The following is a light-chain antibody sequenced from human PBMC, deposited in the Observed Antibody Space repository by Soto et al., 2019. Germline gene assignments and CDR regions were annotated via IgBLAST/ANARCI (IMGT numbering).Light chain of an antibody. J-gene: IGKJ1*01. CDR3: QQRYSTTRT. V-gene: IGKV1-39*01. CDR1: QSISSY. Sequence: DIQMTQSPSSLYASVGDRVTITGRASQSISSYLNWYQKKPGKDPKLLIYAASSLQSGVPSRFSGIVSGTDFNLTLRSLQTEDCATYECQQRYSTTRTFGQLTKLDIK. CDR2: AAS.